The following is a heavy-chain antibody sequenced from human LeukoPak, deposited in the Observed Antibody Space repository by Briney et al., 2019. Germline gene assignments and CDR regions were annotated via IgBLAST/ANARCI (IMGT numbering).Heavy chain of an antibody. V-gene: IGHV1-69*04. CDR1: GGTFSNFV. CDR3: EWFSESDGLVV. Sequence: ASVKVSCKASGGTFSNFVINWVRQAPGQGLEWMGRIIPILDLPNYTQKFQGRVTITADSSTNTAYMEMTSLRSEDTAVYFCEWFSESDGLVVWGQGTTVTVSS. J-gene: IGHJ6*02. CDR2: IIPILDLP. D-gene: IGHD3-22*01.